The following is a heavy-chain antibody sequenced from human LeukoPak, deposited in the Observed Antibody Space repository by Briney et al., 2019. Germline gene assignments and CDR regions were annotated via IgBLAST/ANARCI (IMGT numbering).Heavy chain of an antibody. CDR2: IFPGDSDT. J-gene: IGHJ4*02. CDR1: GYSFTSYW. CDR3: ARHGVVGATTDYFDY. Sequence: GESLKISCKGSGYSFTSYWVGWVRLMPGKGLEWMGIIFPGDSDTRYSPSFQGQVTISADRSINTAYLQWTSLKASDTAMYYCARHGVVGATTDYFDYWGQGTLVTVSS. V-gene: IGHV5-51*01. D-gene: IGHD1-26*01.